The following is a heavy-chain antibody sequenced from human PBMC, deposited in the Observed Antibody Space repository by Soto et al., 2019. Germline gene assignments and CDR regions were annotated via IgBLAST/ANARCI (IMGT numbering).Heavy chain of an antibody. Sequence: QVQLVQSGAEVKKPGASVKVSCKTSGYTFTSYHISWVRQAPGQGLEWMGWISAYNTNTNYAQKFQGRATMTTDTLTSTAYMELRSLRSDDTVVYYCARDTPPTDYWGQGTLVTVSS. J-gene: IGHJ4*02. CDR3: ARDTPPTDY. CDR2: ISAYNTNT. V-gene: IGHV1-18*01. CDR1: GYTFTSYH.